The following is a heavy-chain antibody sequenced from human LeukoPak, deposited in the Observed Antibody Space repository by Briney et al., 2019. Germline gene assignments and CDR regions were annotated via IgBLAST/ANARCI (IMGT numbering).Heavy chain of an antibody. CDR2: TYYRSKWYN. V-gene: IGHV6-1*01. CDR3: ARGHSRLFDY. Sequence: SQTLSLTCAISGDSVSNNSVAWNWIRQSPSRGLEWLGRTYYRSKWYNDYAVSMESRITINPDTSKNHFSLQLNSVTPEDTAVYYCARGHSRLFDYWGQGTLVTVSS. CDR1: GDSVSNNSVA. D-gene: IGHD4-11*01. J-gene: IGHJ4*02.